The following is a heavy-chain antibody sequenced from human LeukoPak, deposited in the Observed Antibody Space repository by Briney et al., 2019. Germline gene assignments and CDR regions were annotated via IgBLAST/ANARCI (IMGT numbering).Heavy chain of an antibody. J-gene: IGHJ5*02. V-gene: IGHV3-7*01. CDR1: GFTFRSYG. CDR3: ARVSYSSSWYGIKYNWFDP. Sequence: GGSLRLSCEASGFTFRSYGMHWVRQAPGKGLEWVANIKQDGSEKYYVDSVKGRFTISRDNAKNSLYLQMNSLRAEDTAVYYCARVSYSSSWYGIKYNWFDPWGQGTLVTVSS. CDR2: IKQDGSEK. D-gene: IGHD6-13*01.